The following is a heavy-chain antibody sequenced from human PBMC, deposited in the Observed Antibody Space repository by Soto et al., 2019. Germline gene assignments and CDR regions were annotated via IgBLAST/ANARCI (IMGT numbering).Heavy chain of an antibody. Sequence: SGGSLRLSCAASGFTFSSYAMSWVRQAPGKGLEWVSAISGSGGSTYYADSVKGRFTISRDNSKNTLYLQMNSLRAEDTAVYYCAKHRYSGYDFSDYWGQGTLVTVSS. CDR3: AKHRYSGYDFSDY. J-gene: IGHJ4*02. V-gene: IGHV3-23*01. CDR1: GFTFSSYA. CDR2: ISGSGGST. D-gene: IGHD5-12*01.